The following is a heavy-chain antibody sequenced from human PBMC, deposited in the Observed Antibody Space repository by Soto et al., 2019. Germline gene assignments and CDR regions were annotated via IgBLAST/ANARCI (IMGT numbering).Heavy chain of an antibody. D-gene: IGHD3-10*01. CDR3: ARGFPSMAYYGEYYFDK. V-gene: IGHV3-53*01. Sequence: VQMVESGGGLIQPGGSLRLSCAAFGFTVSSNYMTWVRQAPGKGLEWVSVIYSGGSTYYADSVKGRFTIARDNSRNTLYPQMNSLRAEDTAVYYCARGFPSMAYYGEYYFDKWGQGTLVTVSS. CDR2: IYSGGST. CDR1: GFTVSSNY. J-gene: IGHJ4*02.